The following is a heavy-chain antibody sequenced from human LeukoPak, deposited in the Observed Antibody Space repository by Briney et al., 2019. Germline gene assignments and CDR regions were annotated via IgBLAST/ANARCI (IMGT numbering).Heavy chain of an antibody. Sequence: GGSLRLSWAASGFTFSRYAMSWVRQAPGKGLEWVSAISGSGGSTYYADSVKGRFTISRDNSKNTLFLQMNSLTAENTAVYCCAKQTVYSNYGPFDYWGQGTLVTVSS. D-gene: IGHD4-11*01. CDR2: ISGSGGST. J-gene: IGHJ4*02. CDR1: GFTFSRYA. CDR3: AKQTVYSNYGPFDY. V-gene: IGHV3-23*01.